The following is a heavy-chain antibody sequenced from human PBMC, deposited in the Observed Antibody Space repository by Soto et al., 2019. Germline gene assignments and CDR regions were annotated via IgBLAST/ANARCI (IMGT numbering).Heavy chain of an antibody. J-gene: IGHJ4*02. CDR1: GYTFTAYY. CDR2: INPDSGDT. Sequence: QVQLVQSGAEVKKPGASVKVSCKASGYTFTAYYIHWVRQAPGQGLEWMGWINPDSGDTSYAQRLQGRVTMTRDTSFGPAYMELSSLRSDDTAIYYCARDPGDRTFENWGQGTLVTVSS. CDR3: ARDPGDRTFEN. D-gene: IGHD2-21*02. V-gene: IGHV1-2*02.